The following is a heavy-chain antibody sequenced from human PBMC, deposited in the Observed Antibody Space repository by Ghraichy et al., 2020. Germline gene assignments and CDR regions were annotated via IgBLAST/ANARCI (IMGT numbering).Heavy chain of an antibody. D-gene: IGHD6-13*01. CDR1: GFTFSSYG. V-gene: IGHV3-33*07. CDR3: ARSGSSWSFDY. Sequence: GGSLRLSCAASGFTFSSYGIYWVRQAPGKGLEWVAVIWYDGSQKYYADSVKGRFTISRDQSKNTVYLQMNSLRADDTAVYYCARSGSSWSFDYWGQGTLVTVSS. CDR2: IWYDGSQK. J-gene: IGHJ4*02.